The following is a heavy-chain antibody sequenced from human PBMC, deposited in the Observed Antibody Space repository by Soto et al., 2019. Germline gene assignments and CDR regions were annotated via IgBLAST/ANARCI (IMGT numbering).Heavy chain of an antibody. CDR3: ARDKSSSSWPTDWYYGMDV. J-gene: IGHJ6*02. D-gene: IGHD6-13*01. V-gene: IGHV3-23*01. CDR2: ISCNGSNT. CDR1: GFTFSSYA. Sequence: QPGGSLRLSCAASGFTFSSYAMSWVRQAPGKGLEWVSVISCNGSNTYYADSVKGRFTISRDNSKNTLYLQMNSLRAEDTAVYYCARDKSSSSWPTDWYYGMDVWGQGTTVTVSS.